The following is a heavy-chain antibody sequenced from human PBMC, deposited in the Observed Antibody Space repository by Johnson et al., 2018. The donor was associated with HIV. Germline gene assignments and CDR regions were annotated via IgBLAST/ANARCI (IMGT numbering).Heavy chain of an antibody. J-gene: IGHJ3*02. CDR1: GIIFSHYG. CDR3: ARDNGAVAGPEGAFDI. D-gene: IGHD6-19*01. V-gene: IGHV3-30*03. CDR2: ISYDGIKT. Sequence: VQLVESGGGVVQPGRSLRLSCTVSGIIFSHYGMHWVRQAPGKGLEWVALISYDGIKTYYVDSVKARFTISRDDARNTLYLQMNSLRVEDTAVYYCARDNGAVAGPEGAFDIWGQGTMVTVSS.